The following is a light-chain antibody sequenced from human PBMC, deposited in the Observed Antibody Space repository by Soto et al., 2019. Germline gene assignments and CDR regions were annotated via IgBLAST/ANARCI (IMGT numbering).Light chain of an antibody. J-gene: IGLJ1*01. CDR2: EGS. V-gene: IGLV2-23*01. CDR1: SSDVGSYNL. Sequence: QAVLTQPASVSGSAGQSITISCTGTSSDVGSYNLVSWYQQHPGKAPKVMIDEGSKRPSGVSNRLVGSKSGNTASLTISGLQAEDEADYYCCSYAGSSTSFYVCGTGTKVTVL. CDR3: CSYAGSSTSFYV.